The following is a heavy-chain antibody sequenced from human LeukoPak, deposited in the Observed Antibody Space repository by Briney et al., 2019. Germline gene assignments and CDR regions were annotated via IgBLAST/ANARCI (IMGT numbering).Heavy chain of an antibody. J-gene: IGHJ5*02. CDR3: ARDPALYYYGSGSYPSDP. V-gene: IGHV1-18*01. D-gene: IGHD3-10*01. CDR2: ISTYNGNT. Sequence: ASVKVSCKASGYTFTSNGISWVRQAPGQGLEWMGWISTYNGNTNYAQKLQGRVTMTTDTSTSTAYMELRSLRSDDTAVYYCARDPALYYYGSGSYPSDPWGQGTLVTVSS. CDR1: GYTFTSNG.